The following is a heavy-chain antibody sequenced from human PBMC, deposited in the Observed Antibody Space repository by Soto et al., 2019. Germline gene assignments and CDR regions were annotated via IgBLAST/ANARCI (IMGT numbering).Heavy chain of an antibody. CDR3: ARQWEEGTTVEYYYYMDV. CDR2: IYYSGST. D-gene: IGHD4-4*01. V-gene: IGHV4-59*08. J-gene: IGHJ6*03. Sequence: SETLSLTCTVSGGSISSYYWSWIRQPPGKGLEWIGYIYYSGSTNYNPSLKSRVTISVDTSKNQFSLKLSSVTAADTAVYYCARQWEEGTTVEYYYYMDVWGKGTTVTVSS. CDR1: GGSISSYY.